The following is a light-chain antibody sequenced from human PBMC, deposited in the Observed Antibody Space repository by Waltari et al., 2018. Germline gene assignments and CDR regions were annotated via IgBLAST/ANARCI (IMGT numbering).Light chain of an antibody. CDR1: SGSVSTTSY. CDR3: SLYMGSGIWV. Sequence: QTVVTQEPSLSVSPGGTVTLTCALTSGSVSTTSYATWYQQTPGQPPRTLLYKGSSRSAGVPDRFSGSVLGNTAALTITGAQADDESNYYCSLYMGSGIWVFGGGTKLTVL. J-gene: IGLJ3*02. V-gene: IGLV8-61*01. CDR2: KGS.